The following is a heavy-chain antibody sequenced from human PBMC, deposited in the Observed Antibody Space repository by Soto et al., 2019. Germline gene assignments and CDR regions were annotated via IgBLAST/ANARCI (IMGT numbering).Heavy chain of an antibody. V-gene: IGHV3-23*01. Sequence: EVQLLESGGGLVQPGGSLRLSCAASGFTFSSYAMSWVRQAPGKGLEWVSAISGSAGSTYYADSVKGRFTISRDNSKNTLYLQMNSLRAEDTAVFYWTKDLWPYLPAGGEFDSWGQGTLVTVSS. CDR2: ISGSAGST. CDR1: GFTFSSYA. D-gene: IGHD3-16*01. CDR3: TKDLWPYLPAGGEFDS. J-gene: IGHJ4*02.